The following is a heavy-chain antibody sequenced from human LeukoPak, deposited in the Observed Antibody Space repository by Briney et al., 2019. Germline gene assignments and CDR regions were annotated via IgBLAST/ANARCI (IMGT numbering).Heavy chain of an antibody. V-gene: IGHV4-34*01. Sequence: GSLRLSCAASGFNFSIYGMHWVRQPPGKGLEWIGEINHSGSTNYNPSLKSRVTISVDASKNQFSLKLSSVTAADTAVYYCARGPIPFDPWGQGALVTVSS. CDR3: ARGPIPFDP. CDR1: GFNFSIYG. D-gene: IGHD2-21*01. CDR2: INHSGST. J-gene: IGHJ5*02.